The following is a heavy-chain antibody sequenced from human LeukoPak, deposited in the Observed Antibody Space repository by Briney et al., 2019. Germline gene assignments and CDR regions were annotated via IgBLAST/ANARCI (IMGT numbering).Heavy chain of an antibody. V-gene: IGHV4-59*12. Sequence: PSETLSLTCTVSGGSISSYYWSWIRQPPGKGLEWIGYIYYSGSTNYNPSLKSRVTISVDTSKNQFSLKLSSVTAADTAVYYCARDLGWEGYDSSGYYSDYFDYWGQGTLVTVSS. CDR2: IYYSGST. D-gene: IGHD3-22*01. CDR3: ARDLGWEGYDSSGYYSDYFDY. CDR1: GGSISSYY. J-gene: IGHJ4*02.